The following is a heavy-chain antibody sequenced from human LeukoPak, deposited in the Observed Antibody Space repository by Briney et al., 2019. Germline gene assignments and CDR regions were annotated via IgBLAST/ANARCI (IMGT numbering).Heavy chain of an antibody. CDR2: VSGSGDRT. Sequence: GGSLRLSCAASGFTYSNYAMSWVRQAPGKGLVWISAVSGSGDRTYYADSVKGRFTISRDNSKNTLYLQMNSLRAEDTAVYYCAKSPLDSSGIPYFDYWGQGTLVTVSS. CDR1: GFTYSNYA. D-gene: IGHD3-22*01. V-gene: IGHV3-23*01. J-gene: IGHJ4*02. CDR3: AKSPLDSSGIPYFDY.